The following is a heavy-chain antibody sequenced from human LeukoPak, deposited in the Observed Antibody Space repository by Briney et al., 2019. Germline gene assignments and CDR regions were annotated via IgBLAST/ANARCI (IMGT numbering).Heavy chain of an antibody. CDR2: IYTTGST. D-gene: IGHD3-10*01. V-gene: IGHV4-4*07. J-gene: IGHJ3*02. CDR3: ARLGGSGDTFDI. CDR1: GGSISSYY. Sequence: SETLSLTCTVSGGSISSYYWSWIRQPAGKGLEWIGRIYTTGSTNYNPSLKSRVTMSVDTSKNQFSLKLSSVTAADTAVYYCARLGGSGDTFDIWDQGTMVTISS.